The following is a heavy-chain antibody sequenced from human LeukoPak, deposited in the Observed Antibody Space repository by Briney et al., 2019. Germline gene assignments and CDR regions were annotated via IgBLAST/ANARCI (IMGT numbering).Heavy chain of an antibody. CDR2: INPNSGDT. CDR3: ARPNGDFYNWFDT. CDR1: GYTFTGYY. J-gene: IGHJ5*02. D-gene: IGHD2-21*02. V-gene: IGHV1-2*02. Sequence: GASVKVSCKASGYTFTGYYIHWVRQAPGRGPEYMGWINPNSGDTNYAQKFQDRVTFTRDTSISTAYMELSNLRSDDTAMYYCARPNGDFYNWFDTWGQGTLVTVSS.